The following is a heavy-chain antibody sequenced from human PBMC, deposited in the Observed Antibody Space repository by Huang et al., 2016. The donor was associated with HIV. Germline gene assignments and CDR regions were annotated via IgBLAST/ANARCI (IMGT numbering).Heavy chain of an antibody. V-gene: IGHV2-5*01. D-gene: IGHD6-25*01. Sequence: QITLRESGPALVKPTQTLTLTCTFSGFSLTTTGVGVGWIRQPLGQALEWLAFIYSNGDGRYSPSLSSRLTITKDTSKKQVVLTMTNMDPVDTATYYCAHSTDASAATFYFDFWGQGTLVAVSS. CDR2: IYSNGDG. CDR3: AHSTDASAATFYFDF. CDR1: GFSLTTTGVG. J-gene: IGHJ4*02.